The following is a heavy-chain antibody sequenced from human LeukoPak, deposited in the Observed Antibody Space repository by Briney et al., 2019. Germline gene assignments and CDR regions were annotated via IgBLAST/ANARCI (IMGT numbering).Heavy chain of an antibody. D-gene: IGHD3-3*01. J-gene: IGHJ4*02. CDR3: ARSWAPRDDFWSGYYLDY. CDR1: GGSISSYY. CDR2: IYTSGST. V-gene: IGHV4-4*07. Sequence: SETLSLTWTVSGGSISSYYWSWIRQPAGKGLEWIGRIYTSGSTNYDPSLKSRVTMSVDTSKNQFSLKLSSVTAADTAVYYRARSWAPRDDFWSGYYLDYWGQGTLVTVSS.